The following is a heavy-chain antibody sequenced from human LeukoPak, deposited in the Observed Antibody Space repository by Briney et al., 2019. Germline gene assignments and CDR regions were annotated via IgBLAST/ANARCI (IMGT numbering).Heavy chain of an antibody. CDR3: AKDPSLDYFDY. Sequence: ASVKVSCKASGYTFTGYYIHWVRQAPGQGLEWMGRVDPNSGGTNLAQKFLGRVTMARDTSISTAYMELSRLRSDDTAVYYCAKDPSLDYFDYWGQGTLVTVSS. J-gene: IGHJ4*02. V-gene: IGHV1-2*06. CDR2: VDPNSGGT. CDR1: GYTFTGYY.